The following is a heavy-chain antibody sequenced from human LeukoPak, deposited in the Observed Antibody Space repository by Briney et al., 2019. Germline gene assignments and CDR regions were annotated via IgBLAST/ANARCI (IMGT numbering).Heavy chain of an antibody. Sequence: PGGSLRLSCAGSGFTFSGYSMHWVRQAPGKGLEWVAYISTSGSSAYYTDSVQGRFTISRDNAKNSLYLQMNTLRAEDTAVYYCARDKGDCYYYYMDVWGKGTTVTVSS. J-gene: IGHJ6*03. CDR2: ISTSGSSA. CDR3: ARDKGDCYYYYMDV. D-gene: IGHD2-21*01. CDR1: GFTFSGYS. V-gene: IGHV3-48*01.